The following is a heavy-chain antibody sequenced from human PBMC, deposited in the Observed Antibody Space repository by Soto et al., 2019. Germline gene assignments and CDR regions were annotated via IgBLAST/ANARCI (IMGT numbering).Heavy chain of an antibody. J-gene: IGHJ4*02. D-gene: IGHD6-19*01. CDR1: GFTFSSYG. CDR3: AKDHSPGIIAVAGTVFDY. Sequence: GGSLRLSCAASGFTFSSYGMHWVRQAPGKGLEWVAVISYDGSNKYYADSAKGRFTISRDNSKNTLYLQMNSLRAEDTAVYYYAKDHSPGIIAVAGTVFDYWGQGTLVTVSS. CDR2: ISYDGSNK. V-gene: IGHV3-30*18.